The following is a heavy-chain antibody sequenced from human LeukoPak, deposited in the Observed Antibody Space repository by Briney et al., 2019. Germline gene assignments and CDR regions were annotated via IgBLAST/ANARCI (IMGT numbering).Heavy chain of an antibody. V-gene: IGHV3-23*01. CDR1: GFTFRSYA. Sequence: GGSLRLSCAASGFTFRSYAMNWVRQAPGKGLEWVSGTSGRGGSTFYADSVKGRFTMSRDNSRDTLYLQMNRLRAEDTAVYYCAKSRGYTYVETFDYWGPGTLVTVSS. J-gene: IGHJ4*02. D-gene: IGHD5-18*01. CDR3: AKSRGYTYVETFDY. CDR2: TSGRGGST.